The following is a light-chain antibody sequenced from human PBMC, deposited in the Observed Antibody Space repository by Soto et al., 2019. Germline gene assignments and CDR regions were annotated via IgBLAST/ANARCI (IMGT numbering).Light chain of an antibody. CDR2: KAS. CDR3: QQYNSYPWT. Sequence: DIQMTQSPSTLPASVGDRVTITCRASQSISSWLAWYQQKRGKAPNLLIYKASSLESGVPSRFSGSGSGTEFTLTISSLQPDDFATYYCQQYNSYPWTFGQGTKVEIK. J-gene: IGKJ1*01. CDR1: QSISSW. V-gene: IGKV1-5*03.